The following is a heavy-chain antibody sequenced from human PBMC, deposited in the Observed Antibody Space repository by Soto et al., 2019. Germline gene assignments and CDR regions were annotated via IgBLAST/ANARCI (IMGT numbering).Heavy chain of an antibody. CDR2: VSGSGGST. J-gene: IGHJ4*02. Sequence: GGSLRLSCAASGFTFSNYAMNWFRQAPGKGLEWVSTVSGSGGSTYYADSVKGRFTISRDNSKNTLYLQMNSLRAEDTAVYYCAKEWVYDSSGWSFDYWGQGTLVTVSS. CDR3: AKEWVYDSSGWSFDY. V-gene: IGHV3-23*01. D-gene: IGHD3-22*01. CDR1: GFTFSNYA.